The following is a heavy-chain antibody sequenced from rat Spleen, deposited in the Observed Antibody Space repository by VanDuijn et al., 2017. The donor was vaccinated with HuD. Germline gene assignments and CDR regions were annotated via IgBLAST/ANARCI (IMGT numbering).Heavy chain of an antibody. CDR1: AYSITSSYR. CDR3: ARDNNYKAY. Sequence: EVQLQESGPGLVKPSQSLSLTCSVTAYSITSSYRWTWIRKFPGNKLEWMGYINSEGSTNYNPSLKSRISITRDTAKNQFFLQVRSVTTEDTATYYCARDNNYKAYWGQGVMVTVSS. D-gene: IGHD1-10*01. CDR2: INSEGST. V-gene: IGHV3-3*01. J-gene: IGHJ2*01.